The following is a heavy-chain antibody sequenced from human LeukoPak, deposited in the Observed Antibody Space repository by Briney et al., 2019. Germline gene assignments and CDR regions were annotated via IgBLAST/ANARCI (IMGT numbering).Heavy chain of an antibody. CDR2: LSYSGST. CDR3: ASLLSGFISSWCPDYYYGVDV. CDR1: SDSISSSRFY. Sequence: SETLSLTCTVSSDSISSSRFYGRWIRQPPGRGLEWIATLSYSGSTYYNPSLRSRVTMSIDTSKNQFSLKLSSVTAADTAVYYCASLLSGFISSWCPDYYYGVDVWGQGTTVSVSS. J-gene: IGHJ6*02. D-gene: IGHD6-13*01. V-gene: IGHV4-39*01.